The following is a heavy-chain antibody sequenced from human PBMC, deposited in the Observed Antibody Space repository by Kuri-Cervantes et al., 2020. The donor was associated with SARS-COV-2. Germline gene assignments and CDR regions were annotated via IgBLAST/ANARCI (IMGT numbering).Heavy chain of an antibody. Sequence: LSLTCAASGFTFSSYSMNWVRQAPGKGLEWVSSISSSSSYIYYADSVKGRFTTSRDNAKNSLYLQMNSLRAEDTAVYYCARDPLTHFDYWGQGTLVTVSS. CDR1: GFTFSSYS. CDR2: ISSSSSYI. CDR3: ARDPLTHFDY. D-gene: IGHD1-14*01. J-gene: IGHJ4*02. V-gene: IGHV3-21*01.